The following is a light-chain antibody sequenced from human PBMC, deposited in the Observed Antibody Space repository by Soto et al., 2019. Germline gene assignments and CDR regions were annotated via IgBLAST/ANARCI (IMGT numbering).Light chain of an antibody. CDR3: FSYTRISNHYF. J-gene: IGLJ1*01. V-gene: IGLV2-14*01. CDR2: EVS. CDR1: SSDVGKYMY. Sequence: QSVLTQPASVSGSPGQSITISCTGTSSDVGKYMYVSWYQQHPGTAPKLMIYEVSNRPSRVSNRFSGSKSRYPPSLTISGQQAEDETDYYCFSYTRISNHYFYASGTKVTVL.